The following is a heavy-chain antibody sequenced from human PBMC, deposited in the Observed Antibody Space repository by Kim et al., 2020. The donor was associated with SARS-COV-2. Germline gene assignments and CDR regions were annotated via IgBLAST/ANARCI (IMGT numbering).Heavy chain of an antibody. J-gene: IGHJ6*02. CDR1: GGSISSSNW. Sequence: SETLSLTCAVSGGSISSSNWWSWVRQPPGKGLEWIGEIYHSGSTNYNPSLKSRVTISVDKSKNQFSLKLSSVTAADTAVYYCARVMYDFSLVAHPLYYYYYGMDVWGQGTTVTVSS. CDR2: IYHSGST. CDR3: ARVMYDFSLVAHPLYYYYYGMDV. D-gene: IGHD2-15*01. V-gene: IGHV4-4*02.